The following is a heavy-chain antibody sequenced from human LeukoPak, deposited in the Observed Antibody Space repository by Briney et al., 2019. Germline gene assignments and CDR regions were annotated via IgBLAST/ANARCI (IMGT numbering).Heavy chain of an antibody. V-gene: IGHV3-23*01. CDR2: TGGSDDST. CDR3: AKSDRYYYGSGTI. Sequence: PGGSLRLSCAASGVTFNTYAMSWVRQAPGKGLEWVAVTGGSDDSTHYADSVKGRFTISRDNSKNTLYLQMNSLRAEDTAVYYCAKSDRYYYGSGTIWGQGTMVTVSS. J-gene: IGHJ3*02. D-gene: IGHD3-10*01. CDR1: GVTFNTYA.